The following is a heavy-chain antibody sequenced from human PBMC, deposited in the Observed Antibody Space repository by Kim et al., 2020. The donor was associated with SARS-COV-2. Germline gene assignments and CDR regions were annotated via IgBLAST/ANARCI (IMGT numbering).Heavy chain of an antibody. CDR3: ANGLQNYYYYGMDV. V-gene: IGHV3-23*01. D-gene: IGHD4-4*01. Sequence: GGSLRLSCAASGFTLSSYAMSWVRQAPGKGLEWVSAISGSGGSTYYADSVKGRFTISRDNSKNTLYLQMNSLRAEDTAVYYCANGLQNYYYYGMDVWGQGTTVTVSS. CDR2: ISGSGGST. J-gene: IGHJ6*02. CDR1: GFTLSSYA.